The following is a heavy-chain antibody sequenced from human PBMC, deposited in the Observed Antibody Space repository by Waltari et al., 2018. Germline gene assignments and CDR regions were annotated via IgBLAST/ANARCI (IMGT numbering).Heavy chain of an antibody. CDR2: IYTSGST. Sequence: QVQLQESGPGLVKPSETLSLTCTVSGGSISSYYWSWIRQPAGKGLEWIGRIYTSGSTNDNPSLKSRVTMSVDTSKNQFSLKLSSVTAADTAVYYCAMGVGEPSGYYYYYYMDVWGKGTTVTISS. V-gene: IGHV4-4*07. J-gene: IGHJ6*03. CDR1: GGSISSYY. CDR3: AMGVGEPSGYYYYYYMDV. D-gene: IGHD1-26*01.